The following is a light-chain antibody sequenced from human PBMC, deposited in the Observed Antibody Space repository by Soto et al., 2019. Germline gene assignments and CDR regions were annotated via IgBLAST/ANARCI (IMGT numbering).Light chain of an antibody. CDR1: QTVSNNY. CDR3: QQYGRSLYT. V-gene: IGKV3-20*01. CDR2: GAS. J-gene: IGKJ2*01. Sequence: EIVLTQSPGTLSLSPGERATLSCRASQTVSNNYLAWHQQKPGQAPRVLIYGASTRAAGIPDRFSGSGSGADFTLTISRLEPEDFAVYYCQQYGRSLYTFGQGTKLEMK.